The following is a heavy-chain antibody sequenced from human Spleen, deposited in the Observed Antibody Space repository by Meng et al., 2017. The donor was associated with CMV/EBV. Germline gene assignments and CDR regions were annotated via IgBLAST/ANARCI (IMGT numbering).Heavy chain of an antibody. CDR3: AREWLGPYYYDSSGYYFFDY. J-gene: IGHJ4*02. CDR1: GASIRSSY. D-gene: IGHD3-22*01. CDR2: VYFTGTT. Sequence: SETLSLTCTVSGASIRSSYWSWLRQAPGKGLEWIGYVYFTGTTKYNASLRRRVSISIDTSKNQFFLNVSSVTTADTAVYYCAREWLGPYYYDSSGYYFFDYWGQGTLVTVSS. V-gene: IGHV4-59*01.